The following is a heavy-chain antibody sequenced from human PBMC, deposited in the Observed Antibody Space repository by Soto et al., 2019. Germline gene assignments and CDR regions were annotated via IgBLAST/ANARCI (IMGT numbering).Heavy chain of an antibody. Sequence: GGSLRLSCAASGFNFSKFAMTWVRRAPGKGLEWLAAVSGDGKSTYYADSANGRFPISRDNSRNTVSLLLTSLRVDDTVLYYCAKAKNDYNWDNRPPFDYWGQGTLVTVSS. CDR1: GFNFSKFA. V-gene: IGHV3-23*01. J-gene: IGHJ4*02. CDR2: VSGDGKST. D-gene: IGHD1-20*01. CDR3: AKAKNDYNWDNRPPFDY.